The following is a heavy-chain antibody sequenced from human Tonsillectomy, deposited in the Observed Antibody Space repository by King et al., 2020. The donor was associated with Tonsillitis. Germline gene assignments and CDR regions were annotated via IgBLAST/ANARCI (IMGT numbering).Heavy chain of an antibody. Sequence: QLVQSGGGLVKPGGSLRLSCAASGFTFSNAWMSWVRQAPGKGLEWVGRIKSKTDGGTTDYAEPVKGRFTISRDDSKNTLYLQMNSLKTEDTAVYYCTTEFLRTYFDYWGQGTLVTVSS. J-gene: IGHJ4*02. CDR2: IKSKTDGGTT. CDR1: GFTFSNAW. V-gene: IGHV3-15*01. CDR3: TTEFLRTYFDY.